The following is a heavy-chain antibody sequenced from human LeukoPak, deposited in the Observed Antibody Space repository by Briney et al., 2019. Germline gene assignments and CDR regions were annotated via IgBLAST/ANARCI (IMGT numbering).Heavy chain of an antibody. Sequence: QPGGSLRLSCAASGFTFSSYAMSWVRQAPGKGLEWVSVISGSGGSTYYADSVKGRFTISRDNSKNTLYLQMHSLRAEDTAVYYCAREQQRLFCSGGSCYLGENNGMDVWGPGTTVTVSS. D-gene: IGHD2-15*01. J-gene: IGHJ6*02. CDR2: ISGSGGST. CDR3: AREQQRLFCSGGSCYLGENNGMDV. CDR1: GFTFSSYA. V-gene: IGHV3-23*01.